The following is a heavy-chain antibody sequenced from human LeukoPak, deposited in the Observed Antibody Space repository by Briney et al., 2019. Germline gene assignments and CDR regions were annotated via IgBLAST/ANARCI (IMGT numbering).Heavy chain of an antibody. CDR2: IYYSGST. CDR1: GGSFSDYY. CDR3: ARTTEAHSWRTRYYDYYMDV. J-gene: IGHJ6*03. V-gene: IGHV4-59*01. D-gene: IGHD6-13*01. Sequence: SETLSLTCAVYGGSFSDYYWSWIRQPPGKGLEWIGYIYYSGSTNYNPSLKSRVTISVDTSKNQFSLKLSSVTAADTAVYYCARTTEAHSWRTRYYDYYMDVWGKGTTVTVSS.